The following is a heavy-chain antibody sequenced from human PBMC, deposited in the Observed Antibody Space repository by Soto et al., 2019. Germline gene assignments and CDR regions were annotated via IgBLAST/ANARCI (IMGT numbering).Heavy chain of an antibody. CDR2: INPIPGIA. V-gene: IGHV1-69*02. CDR1: GGTFSSYT. CDR3: ARSACIQLGVDTDG. J-gene: IGHJ6*01. D-gene: IGHD5-18*01. Sequence: QVQLVQSGAEVKKPGSSVKVSCKASGGTFSSYTISWVRQAPGQGLEWMGRINPIPGIANYAQKFQGIVAITANKPTSTAHMELSSLRSEDTAVHYCARSACIQLGVDTDGWGQGTTVTVSS.